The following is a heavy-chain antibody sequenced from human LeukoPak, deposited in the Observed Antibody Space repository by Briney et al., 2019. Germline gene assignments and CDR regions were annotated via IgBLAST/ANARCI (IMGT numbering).Heavy chain of an antibody. V-gene: IGHV1-69*13. CDR2: IIPIFGTA. CDR1: GYTFTSYA. D-gene: IGHD3-3*01. CDR3: ARDVGSYDFWSGYWEN. Sequence: SVKVSCKASGYTFTSYAMNWVRQAPGQGLEWMGGIIPIFGTANYAQKFQGRVTITADESTSTAYMELSSLRSEDTAVYYCARDVGSYDFWSGYWENWGQGTLVTVSS. J-gene: IGHJ4*02.